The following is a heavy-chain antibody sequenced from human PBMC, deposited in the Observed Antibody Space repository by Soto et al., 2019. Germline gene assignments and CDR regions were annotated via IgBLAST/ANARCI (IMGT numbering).Heavy chain of an antibody. J-gene: IGHJ6*02. Sequence: QVRLVESGGGVVQPGRALRLSCAGSGFTFSNYGMHWVRQAPGEGLEWVAVISYDGDDKYYGDSVKGRFTISRDNFKNTVYLQMNSLRPEDTAIYFCAKDIALVRGVIIDMDVWGQGTTVTVSS. CDR1: GFTFSNYG. V-gene: IGHV3-30*18. CDR2: ISYDGDDK. CDR3: AKDIALVRGVIIDMDV. D-gene: IGHD3-10*01.